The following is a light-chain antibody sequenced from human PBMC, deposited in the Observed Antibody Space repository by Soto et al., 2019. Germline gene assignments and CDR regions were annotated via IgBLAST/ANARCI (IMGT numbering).Light chain of an antibody. CDR2: EVS. CDR3: SSYAGSNIVL. CDR1: SSDVGGYNY. V-gene: IGLV2-8*01. J-gene: IGLJ2*01. Sequence: QSVLTQPPSASGSPGQSVTISCTGTSSDVGGYNYVSWYQQHPGKAPKLMIYEVSKRPSGVPDRFSGSKSGNTASLTVSGLQADDEADYYCSSYAGSNIVLFGGGTKLTVL.